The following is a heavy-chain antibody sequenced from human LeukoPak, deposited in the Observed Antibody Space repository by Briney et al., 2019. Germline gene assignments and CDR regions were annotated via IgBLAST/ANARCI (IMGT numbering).Heavy chain of an antibody. V-gene: IGHV4-61*08. CDR3: ATQDVYGDYFDY. CDR1: GVSVSNGGHF. CDR2: IYYTGST. D-gene: IGHD4-17*01. Sequence: SETLSLTCAVSGVSVSNGGHFWSWIRQPPGKGLEWLGYIYYTGSTNYNPSLKSRVTISVHMSKNQFSLILSSVTAADTAVYYCATQDVYGDYFDYWGLGTLVTFSS. J-gene: IGHJ4*02.